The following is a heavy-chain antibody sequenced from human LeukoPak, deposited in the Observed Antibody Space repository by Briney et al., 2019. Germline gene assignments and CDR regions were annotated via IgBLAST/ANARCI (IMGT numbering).Heavy chain of an antibody. Sequence: SETLSLTCAVYGGSFSGYYWSWIRQPPGKGLEWIGETNHSGSTNYNPSLKSRVTISVDTSKNQFSLKLSSVTAADTAVYYCARVAYCGGDCYSQNDAFDIWGQGTMVTVSS. D-gene: IGHD2-21*02. CDR1: GGSFSGYY. V-gene: IGHV4-34*01. CDR2: TNHSGST. J-gene: IGHJ3*02. CDR3: ARVAYCGGDCYSQNDAFDI.